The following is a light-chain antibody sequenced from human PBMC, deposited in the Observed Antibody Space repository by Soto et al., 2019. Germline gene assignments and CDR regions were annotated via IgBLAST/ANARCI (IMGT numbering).Light chain of an antibody. J-gene: IGKJ1*01. Sequence: DIQMTQSPSSLSASVGDRVSITCRASQDIRSYLNWYQQKPGKAPELLIYATSNLQSGAPPGFSASGSGTDFTLTISSLQPEDFATYYCQQGYSTQWTSGQGTKVEIK. CDR3: QQGYSTQWT. CDR2: ATS. CDR1: QDIRSY. V-gene: IGKV1-39*01.